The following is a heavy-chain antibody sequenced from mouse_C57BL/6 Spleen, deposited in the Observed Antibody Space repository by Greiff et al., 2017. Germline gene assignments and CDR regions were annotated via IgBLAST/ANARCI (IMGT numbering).Heavy chain of an antibody. CDR1: GYTFTSYW. V-gene: IGHV1-64*01. D-gene: IGHD1-1*01. CDR3: ARQGTTVVEDYFDD. J-gene: IGHJ2*01. Sequence: QVQLQQPGAELVKPGASVKLSCKASGYTFTSYWMHWVKQRPGQGLEWIGMIHPNSGSTNYNEKFKSKATLTVDKSSSTAYMQLSSLTSEDSAVYYGARQGTTVVEDYFDDWGQGTTLTVAS. CDR2: IHPNSGST.